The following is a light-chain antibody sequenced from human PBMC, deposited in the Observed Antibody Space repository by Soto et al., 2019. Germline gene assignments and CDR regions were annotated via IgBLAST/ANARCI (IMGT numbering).Light chain of an antibody. CDR1: QGITNA. CDR3: QQFNTTLT. CDR2: DAS. V-gene: IGKV1-13*02. J-gene: IGKJ4*01. Sequence: AIQLTQSPSSLSASVGDRVTITCRASQGITNALAWYQQKPGKAPKLLIYDASSLESGVPSRFSGSGSGTDFTPTISSLQPEDFATYYCQQFNTTLTFGGGTKVEIK.